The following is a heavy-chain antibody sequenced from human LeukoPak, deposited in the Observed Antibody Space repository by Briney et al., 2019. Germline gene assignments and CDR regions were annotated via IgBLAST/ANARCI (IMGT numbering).Heavy chain of an antibody. V-gene: IGHV4-34*01. Sequence: SETLSLTCAVYGGSFSGYYWSWIRQPPGKGLEWIGEINHSGSTNYNPSLKSRVTISVDTSKNQFSLKLTSVTAADTAVYYCARHGGYCANGVCYNFDFWVQGTLVTVSS. J-gene: IGHJ4*02. CDR3: ARHGGYCANGVCYNFDF. D-gene: IGHD2-8*01. CDR1: GGSFSGYY. CDR2: INHSGST.